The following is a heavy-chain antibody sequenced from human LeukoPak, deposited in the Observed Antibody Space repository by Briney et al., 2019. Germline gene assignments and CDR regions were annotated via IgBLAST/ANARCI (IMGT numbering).Heavy chain of an antibody. CDR2: IYPGDSDT. CDR1: GYSFTNQW. Sequence: GESLKISCKGSGYSFTNQWIAWVRQMPGKGLEYMGLIYPGDSDTRYSPSFQGQVTISADKSISTAYLQWSSLKASDTAMYYCARPMTTVTTDYWGQGTLVTVSS. J-gene: IGHJ4*02. V-gene: IGHV5-51*01. CDR3: ARPMTTVTTDY. D-gene: IGHD4-17*01.